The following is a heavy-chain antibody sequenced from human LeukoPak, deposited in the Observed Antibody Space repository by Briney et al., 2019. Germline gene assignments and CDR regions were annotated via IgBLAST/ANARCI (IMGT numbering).Heavy chain of an antibody. CDR2: INPNSGGT. J-gene: IGHJ5*02. Sequence: VASVKVSCKASGYTFTGYYMHWVRQAPGQGLEWMGWINPNSGGTNYAQKFQGRVTMTRDTSISTAYMELSRLRSDDTAVYYCARVERIVVVPAYWFDPWGQGTLVTVSS. CDR3: ARVERIVVVPAYWFDP. CDR1: GYTFTGYY. D-gene: IGHD2-2*01. V-gene: IGHV1-2*02.